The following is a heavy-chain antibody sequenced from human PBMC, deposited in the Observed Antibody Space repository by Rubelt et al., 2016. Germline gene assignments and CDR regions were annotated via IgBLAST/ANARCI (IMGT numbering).Heavy chain of an antibody. Sequence: QAPGKGLEWVAVISYDGSNKYYADSVKGRFTISRDNSKNTLYLQMNSLRAEDTAVYYCVRDITSPGATKYFDYWGQGTLVTVSS. V-gene: IGHV3-30*04. J-gene: IGHJ4*02. CDR2: ISYDGSNK. CDR3: VRDITSPGATKYFDY. D-gene: IGHD3-10*01.